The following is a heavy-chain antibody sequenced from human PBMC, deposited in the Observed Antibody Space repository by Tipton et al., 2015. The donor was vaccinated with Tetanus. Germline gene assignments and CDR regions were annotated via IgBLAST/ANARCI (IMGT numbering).Heavy chain of an antibody. J-gene: IGHJ5*02. D-gene: IGHD6-13*01. Sequence: SLRLSCAASGFTFRNYWMHWVRQAPGKGLVWVSRINGEASDTYYADSVKGRFTISRDNSKNTLSLQMNSLRGEDTAVYYCAKALGSSAWYGTWGQGTLVTVSS. CDR3: AKALGSSAWYGT. CDR1: GFTFRNYW. V-gene: IGHV3-74*01. CDR2: INGEASDT.